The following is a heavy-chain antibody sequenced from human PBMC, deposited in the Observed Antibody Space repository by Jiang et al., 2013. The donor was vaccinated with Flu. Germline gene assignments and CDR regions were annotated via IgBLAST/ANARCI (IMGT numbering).Heavy chain of an antibody. V-gene: IGHV3-23*04. J-gene: IGHJ4*02. CDR2: ISGNGGTT. Sequence: QLVESGGGLVQPGGSLRLSCAASGFTFNTYGLTWVRQAPGKGLEWVSTISGNGGTTYYADSVKGRFTISRDNSKNTLFLQMSSLRADDTALYYCAKTAAFGPFYLNFWGQGTLVTVSS. D-gene: IGHD6-13*01. CDR1: GFTFNTYG. CDR3: AKTAAFGPFYLNF.